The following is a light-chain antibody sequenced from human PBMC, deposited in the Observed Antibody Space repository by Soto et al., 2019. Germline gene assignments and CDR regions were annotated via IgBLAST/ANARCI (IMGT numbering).Light chain of an antibody. V-gene: IGLV8-61*01. CDR3: VLHVGSGMTV. J-gene: IGLJ3*02. CDR1: SGSISTSHY. CDR2: NTD. Sequence: QAVVTQEPSFSVSPGGTATLSCGLSSGSISTSHYPSWYQQTPGQAPRTLIYNTDSRSYGVPDRFSGSILGNKAALTITGAQADDECTYYCVLHVGSGMTVFGGGTKVTVL.